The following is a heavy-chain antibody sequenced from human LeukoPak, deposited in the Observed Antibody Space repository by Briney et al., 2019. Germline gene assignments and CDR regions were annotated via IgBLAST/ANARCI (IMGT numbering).Heavy chain of an antibody. CDR1: GFTFDDYA. V-gene: IGHV3-9*01. J-gene: IGHJ4*02. Sequence: PGGSLRLSCAASGFTFDDYAMHWVRQAPGKGLEWVSGISWNSGSIGYADSVKGRFTISRDNAENSLYLQMNSLRAEDTALYYCAKEYSSGWYSGRGFDYWGQGTLVTVSS. CDR2: ISWNSGSI. CDR3: AKEYSSGWYSGRGFDY. D-gene: IGHD6-19*01.